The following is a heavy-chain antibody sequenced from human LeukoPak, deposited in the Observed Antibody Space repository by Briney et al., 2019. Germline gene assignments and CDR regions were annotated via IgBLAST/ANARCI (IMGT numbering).Heavy chain of an antibody. D-gene: IGHD6-19*01. V-gene: IGHV1-8*01. CDR2: MNSKSGNT. J-gene: IGHJ4*02. CDR3: ARGRVNSGWYVDY. Sequence: ASVKVSCKASGYTFINNDINWVRQASGQGLEWMGWMNSKSGNTGYAQKFQGRVTMTRNTSISTAYMELTSLRSEDTAVYYCARGRVNSGWYVDYWGQGTLVAVSP. CDR1: GYTFINND.